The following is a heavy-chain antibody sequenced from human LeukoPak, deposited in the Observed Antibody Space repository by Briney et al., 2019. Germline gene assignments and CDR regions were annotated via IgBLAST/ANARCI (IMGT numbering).Heavy chain of an antibody. CDR3: ARRITIAAAGWGYGMDV. CDR1: GFTFSSYS. Sequence: GGSLRLSCAASGFTFSSYSMNWVRKAPGKGLEWVSSISSSSSYIYYADSVKGRFTISRDNAENLLFLQMNSLRAEDTAVYYCARRITIAAAGWGYGMDVWGQGTTVTVSS. V-gene: IGHV3-21*04. CDR2: ISSSSSYI. J-gene: IGHJ6*02. D-gene: IGHD6-13*01.